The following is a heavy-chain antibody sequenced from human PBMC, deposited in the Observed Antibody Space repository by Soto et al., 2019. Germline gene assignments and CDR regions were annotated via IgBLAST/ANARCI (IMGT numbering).Heavy chain of an antibody. V-gene: IGHV1-69*12. D-gene: IGHD6-13*01. CDR3: ASGLQLVREDYFDY. CDR1: GGTFSSYA. J-gene: IGHJ4*02. CDR2: IIPIFGTA. Sequence: QVQLVQSGAEVKKPGSSVKVSCKASGGTFSSYAISWVRQAPGQGLEWMGGIIPIFGTANYAQKFQGRVTITADEATSTAYMELSSLRSDDTAVYYCASGLQLVREDYFDYWGQGTLVTVSS.